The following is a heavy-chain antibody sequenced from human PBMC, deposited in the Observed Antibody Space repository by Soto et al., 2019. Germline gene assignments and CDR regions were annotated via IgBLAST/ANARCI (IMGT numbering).Heavy chain of an antibody. CDR2: IYWDDDK. J-gene: IGHJ4*02. Sequence: QITLNESGPTVVKPAETLTLTCTFSGFSLTTSGVGVGWIRQSPGKAPEWLALIYWDDDKRYSASLKSRLTITKDTSKNLVVLTMASVDPADTATYYGAHRILRTFFGLVTTAAIYFDFWGQGTPVVVSS. D-gene: IGHD3-3*01. CDR3: AHRILRTFFGLVTTAAIYFDF. V-gene: IGHV2-5*02. CDR1: GFSLTTSGVG.